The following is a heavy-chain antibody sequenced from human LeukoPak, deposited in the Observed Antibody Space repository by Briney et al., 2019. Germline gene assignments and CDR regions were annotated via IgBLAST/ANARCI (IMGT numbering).Heavy chain of an antibody. J-gene: IGHJ3*01. CDR1: GFTLSNSA. Sequence: SVKVSCKASGFTLSNSAIQWVRQARGQRLEWIGWIGVAGGNTNYAQTLQGRITITRDMSTSTAYMELTSLRSDDTAVYYCAAEIYGGNTDCCTFDFWGPGTPVTVSS. CDR3: AAEIYGGNTDCCTFDF. V-gene: IGHV1-58*02. D-gene: IGHD4-23*01. CDR2: IGVAGGNT.